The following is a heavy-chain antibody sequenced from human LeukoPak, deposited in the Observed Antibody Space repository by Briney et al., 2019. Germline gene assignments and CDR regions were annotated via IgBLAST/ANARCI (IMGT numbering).Heavy chain of an antibody. V-gene: IGHV3-30*02. CDR2: IRYDGSHK. CDR3: AKDRSMMTFGGIIISD. J-gene: IGHJ4*02. CDR1: GFTFSSYG. D-gene: IGHD3-16*01. Sequence: GGSLRLSCAASGFTFSSYGVHWVRQAPGKGLEWVAFIRYDGSHKDYVDSVKGRFTVSRDNFKNTLDLQMQSLRVEDTAVYYCAKDRSMMTFGGIIISDWGQGTLASVSS.